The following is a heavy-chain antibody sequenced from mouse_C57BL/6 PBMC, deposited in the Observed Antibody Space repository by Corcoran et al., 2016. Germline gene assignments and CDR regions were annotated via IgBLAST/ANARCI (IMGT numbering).Heavy chain of an antibody. V-gene: IGHV1-26*01. D-gene: IGHD1-1*01. J-gene: IGHJ4*01. CDR2: INPNNGGT. CDR3: ARWHDYGSRYDMDY. Sequence: EVQLQQSGPELVKPGASVEISCKASGYTFTDYYMNWVKQSHRKRLEWSGDINPNNGGTSYNQKCKGKATLTVDKTSSTAYMEIRSLTSEDSAVYSCARWHDYGSRYDMDYWGQGTSVTVSS. CDR1: GYTFTDYY.